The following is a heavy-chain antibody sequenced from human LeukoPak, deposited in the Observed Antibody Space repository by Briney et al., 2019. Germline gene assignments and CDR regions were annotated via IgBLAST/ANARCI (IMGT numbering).Heavy chain of an antibody. CDR1: GFTFSDYY. J-gene: IGHJ6*04. D-gene: IGHD3-10*01. CDR3: ARDRVVRGVISTIIYYYYGMDV. V-gene: IGHV3-11*04. Sequence: KPGGSLRLSCAASGFTFSDYYMSWIRQAPGKGLEWVSYISSSGSTIYYADSVKGRFTISRDNAKNSLYLQMNSLRAEDTAVYYCARDRVVRGVISTIIYYYYGMDVWGKGTTVTVPS. CDR2: ISSSGSTI.